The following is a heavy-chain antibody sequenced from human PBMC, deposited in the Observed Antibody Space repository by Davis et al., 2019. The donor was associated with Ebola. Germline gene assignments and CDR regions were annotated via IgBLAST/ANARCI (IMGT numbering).Heavy chain of an antibody. CDR3: ARVLRFLEWQGYFDY. D-gene: IGHD3-3*01. J-gene: IGHJ4*02. Sequence: GESLKISCAASGFTFSSYSMNWVRQAPGKGLEWVSYISSSSSTIYYADSVKGRFTISRDNAKNSLYLQMNSLRDEDTAVYYCARVLRFLEWQGYFDYWGQGTLVTVSS. CDR1: GFTFSSYS. CDR2: ISSSSSTI. V-gene: IGHV3-48*02.